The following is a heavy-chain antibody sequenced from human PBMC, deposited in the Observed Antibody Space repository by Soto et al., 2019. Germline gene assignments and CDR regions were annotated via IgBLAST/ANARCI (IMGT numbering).Heavy chain of an antibody. V-gene: IGHV4-34*01. J-gene: IGHJ5*02. CDR2: INHSGST. CDR1: GGSFSGYY. Sequence: QVQLQQWGAGLLKPSETLSLTCAVYGGSFSGYYWRWIRQPPGKGLEWIGEINHSGSTNYNPSLKSRVTITVDTSKDQFTLRVSAVTAADTAMYYGARGRVQLWFSRRSWFDPWGQGTLVTVS. CDR3: ARGRVQLWFSRRSWFDP. D-gene: IGHD5-18*01.